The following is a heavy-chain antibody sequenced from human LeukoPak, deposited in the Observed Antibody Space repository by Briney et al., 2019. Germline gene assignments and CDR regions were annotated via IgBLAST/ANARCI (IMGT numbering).Heavy chain of an antibody. J-gene: IGHJ1*01. D-gene: IGHD6-19*01. CDR2: INPKSGGK. V-gene: IGHV1-2*02. CDR1: GYTFTGYY. CDR3: ARLSSGWSEPQH. Sequence: GASVKVSCKASGYTFTGYYMHWVRQAPGQGLEWMGWINPKSGGKNYAQKFQGRVTMTRDTSISTAYMELSRLRSDDTAVYYCARLSSGWSEPQHWGQGTLVTVSS.